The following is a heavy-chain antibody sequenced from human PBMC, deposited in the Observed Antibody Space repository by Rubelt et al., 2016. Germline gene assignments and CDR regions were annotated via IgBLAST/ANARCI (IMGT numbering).Heavy chain of an antibody. Sequence: SGAEVKKPGASVKVSCKASGYTFSNYGVTWVRQAPGQGLEWMGWVSAYNGNTNYVQKLQGRLTMTTDTSTNTAYTELRSLRSDDTAVYYCARDPLPYSSSWYGSDYWGQGTLVTVSS. J-gene: IGHJ4*02. D-gene: IGHD6-13*01. V-gene: IGHV1-18*01. CDR2: VSAYNGNT. CDR3: ARDPLPYSSSWYGSDY. CDR1: GYTFSNYG.